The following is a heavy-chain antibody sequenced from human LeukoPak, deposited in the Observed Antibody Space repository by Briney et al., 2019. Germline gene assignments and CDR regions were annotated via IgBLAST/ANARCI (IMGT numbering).Heavy chain of an antibody. D-gene: IGHD2-15*01. Sequence: GGSLRLSCAASGFTFSSYAMTWVRQAPGKGLEWVSSITGGGDTTYYADSVSGRFTISRDNSKNTLSVQMNSLRAEDTAVYYCAKQRSEVVVAATNYWGQGTLVTVSS. CDR1: GFTFSSYA. CDR3: AKQRSEVVVAATNY. V-gene: IGHV3-23*01. J-gene: IGHJ4*02. CDR2: ITGGGDTT.